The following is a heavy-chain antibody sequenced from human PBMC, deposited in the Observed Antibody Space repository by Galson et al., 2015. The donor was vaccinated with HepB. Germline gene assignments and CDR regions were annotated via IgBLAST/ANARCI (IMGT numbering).Heavy chain of an antibody. V-gene: IGHV3-30-3*01. J-gene: IGHJ6*02. CDR1: GFTFSSYA. CDR3: ARTGAYCTNGVCYTYYYYGMDV. D-gene: IGHD2-8*01. Sequence: SLRLSCAASGFTFSSYAMHWVRQAPGKGLEWVAVISYDGSNKYYADSVKGRFTISRDNSKNTLYLQMNSLRAEDTAVYYCARTGAYCTNGVCYTYYYYGMDVWGQGTTVTVSS. CDR2: ISYDGSNK.